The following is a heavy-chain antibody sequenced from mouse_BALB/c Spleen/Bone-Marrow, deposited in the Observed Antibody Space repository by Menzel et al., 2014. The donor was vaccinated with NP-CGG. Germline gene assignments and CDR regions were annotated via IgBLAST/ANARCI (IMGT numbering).Heavy chain of an antibody. CDR1: GFTFTDYY. CDR3: ARDKGRVFFDY. CDR2: IRNKANGYTT. J-gene: IGHJ2*01. Sequence: DVMLVESGGGLVQPGGSLRLSCATSGFTFTDYYMNWVRQPPGKALEWLGFIRNKANGYTTEYSASVKGRFTISRDNSQNILYLQINTLRAEDSATYYCARDKGRVFFDYWGQGTTLTASS. V-gene: IGHV7-3*02.